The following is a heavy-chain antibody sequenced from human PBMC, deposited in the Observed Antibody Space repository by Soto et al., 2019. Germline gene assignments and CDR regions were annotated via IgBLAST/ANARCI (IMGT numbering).Heavy chain of an antibody. CDR2: ISGSGGST. V-gene: IGHV3-23*01. CDR3: AKDRNYCSGGTAYQLGMDV. CDR1: GFTFSIYA. Sequence: GGSLRLSCAASGFTFSIYAMSWFRQAPGKGLEWVSAISGSGGSTYYADSVKGRFTISRDNSKNTLYLQMNSLRAEDTAVYYCAKDRNYCSGGTAYQLGMDVWGQGTTVIVSS. J-gene: IGHJ6*01. D-gene: IGHD2-15*01.